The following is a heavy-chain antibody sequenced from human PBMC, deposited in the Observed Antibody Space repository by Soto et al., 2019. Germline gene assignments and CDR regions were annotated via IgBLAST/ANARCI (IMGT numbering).Heavy chain of an antibody. Sequence: ACGCLILSCAASGFTFSNYFMHWVRQGPGEGLVWVSRMSGYGKTISYADSVKGRFTISRDNAKNTLYLQMNSLRVEDTAVYYCARTYVPGIAGSERWCQSTLVSVSS. CDR2: MSGYGKTI. CDR3: ARTYVPGIAGSER. V-gene: IGHV3-74*01. D-gene: IGHD1-1*01. J-gene: IGHJ5*02. CDR1: GFTFSNYF.